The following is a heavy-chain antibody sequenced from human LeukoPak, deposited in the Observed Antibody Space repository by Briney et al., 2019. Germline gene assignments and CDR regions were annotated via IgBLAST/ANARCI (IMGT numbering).Heavy chain of an antibody. Sequence: SETLSLTCTVSGGSISSYYWSWIRQPPGKGLEWIGYIYYSGSTNYNPSLKSRVIISVDTSKNQFSLKLSSVTAADTAVYYCARGADDFWSGYYLPSYYFDYWGQGTLVTVSS. CDR3: ARGADDFWSGYYLPSYYFDY. J-gene: IGHJ4*02. CDR1: GGSISSYY. V-gene: IGHV4-59*01. D-gene: IGHD3-3*01. CDR2: IYYSGST.